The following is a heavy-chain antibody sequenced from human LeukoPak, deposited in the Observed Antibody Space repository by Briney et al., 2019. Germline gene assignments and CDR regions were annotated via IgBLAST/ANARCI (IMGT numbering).Heavy chain of an antibody. V-gene: IGHV3-53*01. CDR3: ARDRRYSSSWYFWN. CDR2: IYTGGDT. D-gene: IGHD6-13*01. J-gene: IGHJ4*02. CDR1: GFIVSRNY. Sequence: PGGSLRLSCGVSGFIVSRNYMSWVRQAPWKGLEWVSIIYTGGDTYYADSVKGRFTISRDNSNNTLYLQMNSLRAEDTGMYYCARDRRYSSSWYFWNWGQGTLVTVSS.